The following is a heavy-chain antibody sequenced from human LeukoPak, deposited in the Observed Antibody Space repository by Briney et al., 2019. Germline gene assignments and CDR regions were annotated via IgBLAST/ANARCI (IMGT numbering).Heavy chain of an antibody. D-gene: IGHD3-22*01. CDR2: IYSGGST. V-gene: IGHV3-53*01. CDR3: AKSGSGYPHDAFDI. CDR1: GFTVSSNY. Sequence: GGSLRLSCAASGFTVSSNYMSWFRQAPGKGLEWVSIIYSGGSTYYADSVKGRFTISRDNSKNTLYLQMNSLRAEDTAVYYCAKSGSGYPHDAFDIWGQGTMVTVSS. J-gene: IGHJ3*02.